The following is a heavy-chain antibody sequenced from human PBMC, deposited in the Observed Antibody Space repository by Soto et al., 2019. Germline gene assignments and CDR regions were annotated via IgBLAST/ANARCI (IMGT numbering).Heavy chain of an antibody. CDR2: IYYSGST. CDR1: GGSISSGDW. CDR3: ARARYQLLHPYYYGMDV. J-gene: IGHJ6*02. V-gene: IGHV4-4*02. D-gene: IGHD2-2*01. Sequence: SETLSLTCAVSGGSISSGDWCWSWVRQSPGKGLEWIGEIYYSGSTTYNPSLKSRVTISADTSENQFSLKLSSVTAADSAVYFCARARYQLLHPYYYGMDVWGQGTTVTVSS.